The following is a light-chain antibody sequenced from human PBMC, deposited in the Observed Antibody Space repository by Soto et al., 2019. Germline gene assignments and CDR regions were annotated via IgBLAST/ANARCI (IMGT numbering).Light chain of an antibody. CDR1: SSDVGDYKY. CDR2: EDR. Sequence: QSALTQPASVSGSPGQSITISCTATSSDVGDYKYVSWYQQHPGKAPKLMIYEDRNRPSGVSNRFAGSKSGNTASLTISGLQAEDEADYYCSLYISSTVEFGGGTKLTVL. V-gene: IGLV2-14*01. CDR3: SLYISSTVE. J-gene: IGLJ2*01.